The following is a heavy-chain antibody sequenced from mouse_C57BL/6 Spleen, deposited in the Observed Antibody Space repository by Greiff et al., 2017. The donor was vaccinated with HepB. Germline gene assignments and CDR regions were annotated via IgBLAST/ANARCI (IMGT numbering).Heavy chain of an antibody. J-gene: IGHJ4*01. CDR1: GYSFTDYN. CDR3: ARKTTVVADYYAMDY. D-gene: IGHD1-1*01. V-gene: IGHV1-39*01. Sequence: VQLKQSGPELVKPGASVKISCKASGYSFTDYNMNWVKQSNGKSLEWIGVINPNYGTTSYNQKFKGKATLTVDQSSSTAYMQLNSLTSEDSAVYYCARKTTVVADYYAMDYWGQGTSVTVSS. CDR2: INPNYGTT.